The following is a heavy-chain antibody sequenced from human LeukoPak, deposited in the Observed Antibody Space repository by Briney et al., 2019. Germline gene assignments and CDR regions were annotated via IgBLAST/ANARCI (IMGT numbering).Heavy chain of an antibody. D-gene: IGHD6-19*01. J-gene: IGHJ4*02. CDR3: ARATSAWYGTYFDF. CDR1: GFTFNAYW. CDR2: IKQDGSEE. Sequence: GSLRLSSAAPGFTFNAYWMTWVRQAPGKGLEWVANIKQDGSEEYYVDSVRGRFTISRDNAENSLDLQMTSLRAEDTAVYYCARATSAWYGTYFDFWGQGTLVTVTS. V-gene: IGHV3-7*04.